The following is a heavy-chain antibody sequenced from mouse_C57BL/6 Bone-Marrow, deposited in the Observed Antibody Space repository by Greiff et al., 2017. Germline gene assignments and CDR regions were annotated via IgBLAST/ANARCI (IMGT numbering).Heavy chain of an antibody. V-gene: IGHV3-8*01. CDR3: ATTVVANYYAMDY. Sequence: ESGPGLAKPSQTLSLTCSVTGYSITSDYWNWIRKFPGNKLEYMGYISYSGSTYYNPSLKSRISITRDTSKNQYYLQLNSVTTEDTATYYCATTVVANYYAMDYWGQGTSVTVSS. J-gene: IGHJ4*01. D-gene: IGHD1-1*01. CDR1: GYSITSDY. CDR2: ISYSGST.